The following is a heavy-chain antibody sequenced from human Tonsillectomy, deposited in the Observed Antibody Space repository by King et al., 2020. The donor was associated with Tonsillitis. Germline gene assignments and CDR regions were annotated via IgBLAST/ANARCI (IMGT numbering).Heavy chain of an antibody. V-gene: IGHV3-73*02. CDR1: RFTFSGSA. D-gene: IGHD3-16*01. CDR3: TRPSWGSHDAFDI. Sequence: VQLVESGGGLVQPGGSLKLSCAASRFTFSGSAMHWGRRVSGKGLRWVSGIRSKANSYATAYDASVKGRFTISRDDSKKTAYLQMNSLKTEDTAVYYCTRPSWGSHDAFDIWGQGTMVTVSS. J-gene: IGHJ3*02. CDR2: IRSKANSYAT.